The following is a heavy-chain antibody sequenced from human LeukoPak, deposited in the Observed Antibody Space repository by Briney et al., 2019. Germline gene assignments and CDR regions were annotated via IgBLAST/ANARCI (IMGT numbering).Heavy chain of an antibody. J-gene: IGHJ4*02. CDR3: ARQTAMGRSGDY. Sequence: GESLKISCKASGYSFTSYWIGWVRQMPGKGLEWIGIIDPSDSETRYTPSFQGQVIISVDKSLTTAYLQWNSLRASDTAMYYCARQTAMGRSGDYWGQGTLVTVSS. CDR1: GYSFTSYW. V-gene: IGHV5-51*01. CDR2: IDPSDSET. D-gene: IGHD5-18*01.